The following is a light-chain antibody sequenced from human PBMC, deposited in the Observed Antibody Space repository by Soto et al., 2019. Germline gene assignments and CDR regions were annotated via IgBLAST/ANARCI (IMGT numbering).Light chain of an antibody. V-gene: IGLV2-14*03. CDR1: NSDVGGYDY. J-gene: IGLJ2*01. CDR3: SSYSSSSTLV. CDR2: DVS. Sequence: QSVLTQPASVSGSPGQSITISCTGNNSDVGGYDYVSWYQQHPGKAPKLMIYDVSSRPSGVSNRFSGSKSGNTASLTLSGLQAEDEADYYCSSYSSSSTLVFGGGTKLTVL.